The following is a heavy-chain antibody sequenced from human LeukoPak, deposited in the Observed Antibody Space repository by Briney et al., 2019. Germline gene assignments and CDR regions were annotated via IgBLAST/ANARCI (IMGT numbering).Heavy chain of an antibody. J-gene: IGHJ3*02. Sequence: GGSLRLSCAASGFIFSSYGMHWVRQAPGKGLEWVAVIWYDGSNKYYADSVKGRFTISRDNSKNTLYLQMNSLRAEDTAVYYCASSGIVGATEAFDIWGQGTMVTVSS. CDR3: ASSGIVGATEAFDI. CDR1: GFIFSSYG. D-gene: IGHD1-26*01. CDR2: IWYDGSNK. V-gene: IGHV3-33*01.